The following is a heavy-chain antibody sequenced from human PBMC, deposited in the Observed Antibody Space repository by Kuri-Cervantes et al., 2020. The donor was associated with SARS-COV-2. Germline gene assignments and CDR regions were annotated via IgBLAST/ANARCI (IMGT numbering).Heavy chain of an antibody. V-gene: IGHV4-39*01. Sequence: SETLSLTCTVSGGSISSSSYYWGWIRQPPGKGLEWIGSIYYSGITYYNSSLKSRVTISVDTSKNQFSLKLSSVIAADTAVYYCASGYSYVLDYWGQGTLVTVSS. CDR1: GGSISSSSYY. D-gene: IGHD5-18*01. CDR3: ASGYSYVLDY. CDR2: IYYSGIT. J-gene: IGHJ4*02.